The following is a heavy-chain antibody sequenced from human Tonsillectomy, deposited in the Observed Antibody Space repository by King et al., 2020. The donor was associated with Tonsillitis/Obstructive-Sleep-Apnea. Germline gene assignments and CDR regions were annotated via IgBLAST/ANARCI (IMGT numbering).Heavy chain of an antibody. J-gene: IGHJ6*02. CDR1: GFTFNYYA. D-gene: IGHD3-10*01. CDR2: ISYDGSNK. V-gene: IGHV3-30*01. CDR3: ARDGADVTIIRGAGNGMDV. Sequence: VQLVESGGGVVQPGRSLRLSCAASGFTFNYYAMHWVRQAPGKGLEWVAVISYDGSNKYYADSVKGRFTISRDNSKNTLSLQMNSLRPGDTAVYYCARDGADVTIIRGAGNGMDVWGQGTTVTVSS.